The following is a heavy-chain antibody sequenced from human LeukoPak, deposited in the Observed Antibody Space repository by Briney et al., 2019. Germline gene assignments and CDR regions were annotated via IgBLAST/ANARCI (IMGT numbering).Heavy chain of an antibody. CDR2: INHSGST. V-gene: IGHV4-34*01. CDR1: GGSFSGYY. CDR3: ARHSVVVVAATNSSHYYYYYGMDV. D-gene: IGHD2-15*01. Sequence: SETLSLTCAVYGGSFSGYYWSWIRQPPGKGLEWIGEINHSGSTNYNPSLKSRVTISVDTSKNQFSLKLSSVTAADTAVYYCARHSVVVVAATNSSHYYYYYGMDVWGQGTTVTASS. J-gene: IGHJ6*02.